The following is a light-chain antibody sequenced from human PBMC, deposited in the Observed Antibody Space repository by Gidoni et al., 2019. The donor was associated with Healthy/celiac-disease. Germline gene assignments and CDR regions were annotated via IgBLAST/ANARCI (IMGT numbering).Light chain of an antibody. J-gene: IGKJ1*01. V-gene: IGKV1-39*01. CDR3: QQRGT. Sequence: DIQMTQSPSSLSASVGDRVTITCRASQSISSYLNWYQQKPGKAPKLLIYAASSLQSGVPSRFSGSGSGTDFTLTISSLQPEDFATYYCQQRGTFGQXTKVEIK. CDR1: QSISSY. CDR2: AAS.